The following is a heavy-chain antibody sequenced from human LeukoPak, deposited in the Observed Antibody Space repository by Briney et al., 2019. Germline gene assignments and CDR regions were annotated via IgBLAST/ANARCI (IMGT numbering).Heavy chain of an antibody. J-gene: IGHJ4*02. D-gene: IGHD4-17*01. V-gene: IGHV4-39*07. CDR1: GGSISSSRQY. CDR3: ARYAVTVPFDY. Sequence: PSETLSLTCTVSGGSISSSRQYWGWIRQPPGKGLEWIGNIYYSGSTYYNPSLKSRFTISVDTSKNQFSLKLTSVTAADTAVYYCARYAVTVPFDYWGQGTLVTVSS. CDR2: IYYSGST.